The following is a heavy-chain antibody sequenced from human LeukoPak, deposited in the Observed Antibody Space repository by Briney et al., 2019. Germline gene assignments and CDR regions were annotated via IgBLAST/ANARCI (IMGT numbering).Heavy chain of an antibody. J-gene: IGHJ6*02. V-gene: IGHV4-34*01. CDR2: INHSGST. CDR1: GGSFSGYY. Sequence: SETLSLTCAVYGGSFSGYYWSWIRQPPGKGLEWIGEINHSGSTNYNPSLKSRVTISVDTSKNQFSLKLSSVTAADTAVYYCARVPYDSSGYYRPMWYYYYGMDVWGQGTTVTVSS. D-gene: IGHD3-22*01. CDR3: ARVPYDSSGYYRPMWYYYYGMDV.